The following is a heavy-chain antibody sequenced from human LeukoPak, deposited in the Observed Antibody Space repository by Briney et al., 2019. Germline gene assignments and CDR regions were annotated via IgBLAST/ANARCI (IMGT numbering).Heavy chain of an antibody. J-gene: IGHJ6*02. CDR3: ARVNYRSGFFRNFYYYGMDV. CDR2: INPNSGGT. CDR1: GYTFSDYY. Sequence: GASVKVSCKASGYTFSDYYIHWVRQGPGHGLEWMGWINPNSGGTDYAQRFQGRATMTRETSNTTAYMELSRLRSDDTAVYYCARVNYRSGFFRNFYYYGMDVWGQGTTVTVSS. D-gene: IGHD6-19*01. V-gene: IGHV1-2*02.